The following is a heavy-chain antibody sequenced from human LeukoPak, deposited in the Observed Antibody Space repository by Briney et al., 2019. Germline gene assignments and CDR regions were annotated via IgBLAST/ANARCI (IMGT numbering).Heavy chain of an antibody. CDR2: ISSSGSTI. J-gene: IGHJ4*02. CDR3: AARVAPITRSRDY. V-gene: IGHV3-11*04. D-gene: IGHD5-12*01. Sequence: GGSLRLSCAASGFTFSDYYMSWIRQAPGKGLEWVSYISSSGSTIYYADSVKGRFTISRDNAKNSLYLQMNSLRAEDTAVYYCAARVAPITRSRDYWGQGTLVTVSS. CDR1: GFTFSDYY.